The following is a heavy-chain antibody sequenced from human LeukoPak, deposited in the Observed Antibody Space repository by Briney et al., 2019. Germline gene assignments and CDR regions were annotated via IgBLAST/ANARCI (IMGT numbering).Heavy chain of an antibody. CDR3: ATDGSGTYSLDC. CDR2: FDPENGEI. Sequence: ASVKVSCKVSGYTFSKLFMYWVRLAPGRGLEWVGTFDPENGEIIYAQRFQGRVTMTEDTSTETAYMELSSLTSEDTAVYYCATDGSGTYSLDCWGQGTLLTVTS. D-gene: IGHD3-10*01. CDR1: GYTFSKLF. V-gene: IGHV1-24*01. J-gene: IGHJ4*02.